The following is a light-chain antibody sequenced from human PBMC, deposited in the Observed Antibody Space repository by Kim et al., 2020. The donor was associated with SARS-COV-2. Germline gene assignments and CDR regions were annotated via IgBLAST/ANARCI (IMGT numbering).Light chain of an antibody. CDR1: QDIRDG. Sequence: ASVGDRVTITCRASQDIRDGLGWFQQRSGKAPRRLISAASTLQSGVPSRFSGSGSGTDFTLTISSLQPEDFATYFCLQYDLYPLTFGGGTKVDIK. CDR3: LQYDLYPLT. V-gene: IGKV1-17*01. CDR2: AAS. J-gene: IGKJ4*01.